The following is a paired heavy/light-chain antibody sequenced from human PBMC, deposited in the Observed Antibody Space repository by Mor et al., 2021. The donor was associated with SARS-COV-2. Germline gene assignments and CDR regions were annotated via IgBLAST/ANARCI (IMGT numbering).Light chain of an antibody. J-gene: IGKJ1*01. CDR3: QQYRNSPWT. V-gene: IGKV3D-20*01. CDR2: DAS. Sequence: EIVLTQSPATLSLSPGERATLSCGASQSVSSSYLAWYQQKPGLAPRLLIYDASSRATGIPDRFSGSGSGTDFTLTISRLEPEDFAVYYCQQYRNSPWTFGQGTKVEIK. CDR1: QSVSSSY.
Heavy chain of an antibody. CDR3: AREFWNDFWSDSPSYFDY. CDR2: IYYSGST. J-gene: IGHJ4*02. CDR1: GGSISSYY. V-gene: IGHV4-59*01. Sequence: QVQLQESGPGLVKPSETLSLTCTVSGGSISSYYWSWIRQPPGKGLEWIGYIYYSGSTNYNPSLKSRVTISIDTSKNQFSLKLSSVTAADTAVYYCAREFWNDFWSDSPSYFDYWGQGTLVIVSS. D-gene: IGHD3-3*01.